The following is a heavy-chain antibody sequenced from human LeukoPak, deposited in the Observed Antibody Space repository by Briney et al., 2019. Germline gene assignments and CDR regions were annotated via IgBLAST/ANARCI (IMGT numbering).Heavy chain of an antibody. V-gene: IGHV1-3*01. CDR3: ARDLSGRRYGDPDYGMDV. Sequence: KFQGRVTITRDTSASTAYMELSSLRSEDTAVYYCARDLSGRRYGDPDYGMDVWGQGTTVTVSS. J-gene: IGHJ6*02. D-gene: IGHD4-17*01.